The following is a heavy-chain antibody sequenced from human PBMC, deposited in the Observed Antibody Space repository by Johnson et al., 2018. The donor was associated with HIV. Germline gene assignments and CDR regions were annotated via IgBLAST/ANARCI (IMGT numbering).Heavy chain of an antibody. D-gene: IGHD1-26*01. CDR3: AKERGASYVGGDASGF. CDR2: IKHDGSNK. J-gene: IGHJ3*01. CDR1: GFTFSSYW. V-gene: IGHV3-7*01. Sequence: VQLVESGGGLVQPGGSLRLSCAASGFTFSSYWMSWVRQAPGKGLEWVANIKHDGSNKYHADSVKGRFTISRDNSKNTLFLQMNSLKPEDTAVYYCAKERGASYVGGDASGFWGQGTMVTVSS.